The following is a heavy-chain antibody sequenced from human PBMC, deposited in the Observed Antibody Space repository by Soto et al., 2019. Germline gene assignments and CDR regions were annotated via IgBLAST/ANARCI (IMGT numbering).Heavy chain of an antibody. V-gene: IGHV4-59*01. D-gene: IGHD4-17*01. CDR1: GGSISSYY. CDR3: ARAPVTTPNYYYGMDV. CDR2: IYYSGST. Sequence: SETLSLTCTVSGGSISSYYWSWIRQPPGKGLEWIGYIYYSGSTNYNPSLKSRVTISVDTSKNQFSLRLSSVTAADTAVYYCARAPVTTPNYYYGMDVWGQGTTVTVSS. J-gene: IGHJ6*02.